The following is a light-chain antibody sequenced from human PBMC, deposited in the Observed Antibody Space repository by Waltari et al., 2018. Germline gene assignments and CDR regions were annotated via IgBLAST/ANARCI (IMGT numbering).Light chain of an antibody. J-gene: IGKJ1*01. CDR3: MQGTHWPRA. CDR1: QSLVNSNGDTY. V-gene: IGKV2-30*01. Sequence: DVVLTQSPLSLPVTLGQPASISCRSSQSLVNSNGDTYLNWFLQRPGQSPRRLIYEVSTRDSGVPDRFSGSGSDTDFTLRISRVEADDIGVYYCMQGTHWPRAFGQGAKVEIK. CDR2: EVS.